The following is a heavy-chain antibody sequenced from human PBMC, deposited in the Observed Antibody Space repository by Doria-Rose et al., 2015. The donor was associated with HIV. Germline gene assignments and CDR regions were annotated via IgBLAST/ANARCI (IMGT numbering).Heavy chain of an antibody. V-gene: IGHV3-7*01. J-gene: IGHJ4*02. CDR3: ARNLLEYYYDSSGFDF. CDR2: IKQDGSEK. Sequence: VCQAPGKGLEWVANIKQDGSEKDYVDSVKGRFTISRDNAKNSLNLQMNSLRVEDTAVYYCARNLLEYYYDSSGFDFWGQGTLVTVSS. D-gene: IGHD3-22*01.